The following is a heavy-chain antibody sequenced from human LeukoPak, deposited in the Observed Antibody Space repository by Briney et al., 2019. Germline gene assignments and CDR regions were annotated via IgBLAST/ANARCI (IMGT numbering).Heavy chain of an antibody. CDR3: AREVGFGSQVYYFDY. D-gene: IGHD3-10*01. V-gene: IGHV1-2*06. CDR2: INSNSGDT. Sequence: ASVKVACKASGYTFTGYYVHWVRQAPGQGLEWMGRINSNSGDTKYTQKSQGRVTMTRDTSIGTAYMDLSRLTSDDTAVYYCAREVGFGSQVYYFDYWGQGTLVTVSS. J-gene: IGHJ4*02. CDR1: GYTFTGYY.